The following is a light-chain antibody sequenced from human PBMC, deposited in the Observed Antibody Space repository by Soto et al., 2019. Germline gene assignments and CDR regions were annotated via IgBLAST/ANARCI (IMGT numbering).Light chain of an antibody. CDR2: GAS. J-gene: IGKJ1*01. V-gene: IGKV3-15*01. CDR1: QSVSSS. Sequence: EIVMTQSPATLSVSPGERATLSCRASQSVSSSLAWYQQKPGQAPRLLIYGASTRATGIPARFSGSGSGTEFTHTISSLPPENFAVYYCQQYNKWPPWTFGQGTKVEIK. CDR3: QQYNKWPPWT.